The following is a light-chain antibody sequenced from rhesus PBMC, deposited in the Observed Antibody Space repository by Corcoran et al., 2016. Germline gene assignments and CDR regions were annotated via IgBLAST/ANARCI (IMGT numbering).Light chain of an antibody. V-gene: IGKV3-10*01. J-gene: IGKJ2*01. CDR3: YQHSSGYT. CDR2: GAS. Sequence: QVMLTQSPATLSLSPGERATLSCRASQSVSTYLAWYQQKPGQAPRLLISGASSRATGIPDRFSGSGSGTDFTLTISSLEPEDVGGYHCYQHSSGYTFGQGTKVEIK. CDR1: QSVSTY.